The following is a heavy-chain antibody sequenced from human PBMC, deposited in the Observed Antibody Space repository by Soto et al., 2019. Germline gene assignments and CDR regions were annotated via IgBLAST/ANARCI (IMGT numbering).Heavy chain of an antibody. CDR1: GGTNSRYT. V-gene: IGHV1-8*01. D-gene: IGHD2-15*01. J-gene: IGHJ4*02. CDR3: ARGVFGYCSGSSCYPSFDY. Sequence: ASVNVSCKTSGGTNSRYTISWVRQAPGQGLEWMGWMNPNSGSTAYAQKFQGRVTMTRDSSTSTAYMELSSLGSEDTAVYYCARGVFGYCSGSSCYPSFDYWGQGTLVTVSS. CDR2: MNPNSGST.